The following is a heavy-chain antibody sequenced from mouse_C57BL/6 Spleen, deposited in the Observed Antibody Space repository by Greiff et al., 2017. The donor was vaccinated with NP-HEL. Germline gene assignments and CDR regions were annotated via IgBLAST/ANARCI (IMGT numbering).Heavy chain of an antibody. J-gene: IGHJ4*01. Sequence: VQLQQSGAELVKPGASVKISCKASGYAFSSYWMNWVKQRPGKGLEWIGQIYPGDGDTNYNGKFKGKATLTADKSSSTAYMQLSSLTSEDSAVYFCARSGSSSYYAMDYWGQGTSVTVSS. CDR3: ARSGSSSYYAMDY. CDR2: IYPGDGDT. CDR1: GYAFSSYW. V-gene: IGHV1-80*01. D-gene: IGHD1-1*01.